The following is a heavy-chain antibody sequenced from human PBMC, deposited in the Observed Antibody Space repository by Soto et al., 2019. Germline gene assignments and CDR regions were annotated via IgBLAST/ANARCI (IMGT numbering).Heavy chain of an antibody. D-gene: IGHD4-17*01. CDR3: ARSTMTFYYFDF. Sequence: ASVKVSCKASGYTFTSYAMHWVRQAPGQRLEWMGVIEPSGGSKSYTQKFQDRITMTRDTSTSTVYMELSSLRSEDTAVYYCARSTMTFYYFDFWSQGTLVTVSS. CDR1: GYTFTSYA. CDR2: IEPSGGSK. V-gene: IGHV1-46*01. J-gene: IGHJ4*02.